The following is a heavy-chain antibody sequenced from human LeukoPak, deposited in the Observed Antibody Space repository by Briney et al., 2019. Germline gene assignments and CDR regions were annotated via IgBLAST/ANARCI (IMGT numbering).Heavy chain of an antibody. CDR1: GFTFSSHA. V-gene: IGHV3-23*01. Sequence: GGSLRLSCAASGFTFSSHAMSWVRQAPGKGEEWVSGISGSGGSTYYADSVKGRFTISRDNAKNSLYLQMNSLRAEDTAVYYCTRGGTATFDPWGQGTLVTVSS. CDR3: TRGGTATFDP. D-gene: IGHD4-17*01. CDR2: ISGSGGST. J-gene: IGHJ5*02.